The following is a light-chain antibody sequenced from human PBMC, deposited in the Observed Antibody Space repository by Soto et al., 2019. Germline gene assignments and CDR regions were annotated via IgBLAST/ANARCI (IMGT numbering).Light chain of an antibody. J-gene: IGLJ2*01. Sequence: QPVLTQPPSVSGAPGQRVTISCTGSSSNIGAGYDVHWYQQLPGTAPKLLIYANSNRPSGVPDRFSGSKSGTSASLAITGLQAEDEADYYCQSYDSSLSASVFGGGTKLTVL. CDR3: QSYDSSLSASV. CDR1: SSNIGAGYD. V-gene: IGLV1-40*01. CDR2: ANS.